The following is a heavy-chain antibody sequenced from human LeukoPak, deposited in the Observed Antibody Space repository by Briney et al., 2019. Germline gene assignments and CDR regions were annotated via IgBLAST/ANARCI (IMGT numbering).Heavy chain of an antibody. Sequence: AGSLRLSCAASGFTVSSNYMSWVRQAPGKGLEWVSVIYSGGSTYYTDSVKGRFTISRDNSKNTLYLQMNSLRAEDTAVYYCARADSSGYYGSYYFDYWGQGTLVTVSS. D-gene: IGHD3-22*01. CDR1: GFTVSSNY. J-gene: IGHJ4*02. V-gene: IGHV3-66*02. CDR3: ARADSSGYYGSYYFDY. CDR2: IYSGGST.